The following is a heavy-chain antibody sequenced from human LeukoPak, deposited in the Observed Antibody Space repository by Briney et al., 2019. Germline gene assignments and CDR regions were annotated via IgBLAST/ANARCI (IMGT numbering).Heavy chain of an antibody. CDR2: IYNNGKE. CDR3: ARESPTSGIDS. V-gene: IGHV3-53*01. D-gene: IGHD2-15*01. J-gene: IGHJ5*01. CDR1: GFSVDSNY. Sequence: GGSLRLSCSASGFSVDSNYMSWVRQAPGKGLEWVSVIYNNGKEYYAESAKGRFTISRDISKNSLDLQMNRLRGEDTAVYYCARESPTSGIDSWGQGTLVIVSS.